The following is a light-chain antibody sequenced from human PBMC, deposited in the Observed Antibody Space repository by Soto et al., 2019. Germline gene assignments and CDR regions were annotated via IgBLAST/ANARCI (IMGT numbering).Light chain of an antibody. CDR3: QQYDSPPYT. J-gene: IGKJ2*01. CDR2: WAS. Sequence: DIVMTQSPDSLAVSLGERATINCKSSQSVLYSSNHKNYLGWYQQKPGQTPKLLIYWASTRDSGVPDRFSGSGSGTDFTLTISSLQAEDVAVYYCQQYDSPPYTFGQGTRLEIK. V-gene: IGKV4-1*01. CDR1: QSVLYSSNHKNY.